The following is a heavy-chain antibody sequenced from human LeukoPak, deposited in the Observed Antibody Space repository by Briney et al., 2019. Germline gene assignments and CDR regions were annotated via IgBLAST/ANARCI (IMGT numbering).Heavy chain of an antibody. CDR3: TKPQPGAFEI. J-gene: IGHJ3*02. CDR2: INTNSGAT. CDR1: GYTCTDYY. Sequence: WASVKVSCKASGYTCTDYYVHWVRQAPGQGLEWMGWINTNSGATNYAQKFQGRVTMTRDTSISTAYMELNSLRSDDTALYYCTKPQPGAFEIWGQGTMVTVSS. V-gene: IGHV1-2*02. D-gene: IGHD2-2*01.